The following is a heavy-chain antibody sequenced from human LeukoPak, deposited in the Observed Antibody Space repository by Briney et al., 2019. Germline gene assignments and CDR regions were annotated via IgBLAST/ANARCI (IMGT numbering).Heavy chain of an antibody. CDR1: GFTFSSYW. CDR3: ARALLVGATTDYYYGMDV. J-gene: IGHJ6*02. Sequence: GGSLRLSCAASGFTFSSYWMSWVRQAPGKGLEWVANIKQDGSEKYYVDSVKGRFTISRDNAKNSLYLQMNSLRAEDTAVYYCARALLVGATTDYYYGMDVWGQGTTVTVSS. V-gene: IGHV3-7*01. D-gene: IGHD1-26*01. CDR2: IKQDGSEK.